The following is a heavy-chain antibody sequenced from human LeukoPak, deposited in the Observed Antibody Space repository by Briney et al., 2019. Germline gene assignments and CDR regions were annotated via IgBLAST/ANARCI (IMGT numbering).Heavy chain of an antibody. CDR1: GNTFTDYY. J-gene: IGHJ6*02. CDR3: ATEREDSITFLYGMDV. D-gene: IGHD6-6*01. Sequence: GASVKVSCKATGNTFTDYYMHWVRQAPGQGLEWMGWIKSNSGGTNYAQKFQGWVTMTRDTSISTAYMELSRLRSDDTAVYYCATEREDSITFLYGMDVWGQGTTVTVSS. CDR2: IKSNSGGT. V-gene: IGHV1-2*04.